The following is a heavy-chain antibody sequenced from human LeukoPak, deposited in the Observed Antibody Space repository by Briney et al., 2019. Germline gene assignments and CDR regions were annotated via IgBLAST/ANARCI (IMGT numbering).Heavy chain of an antibody. CDR1: GGSFSGYY. CDR3: ARGTKGGWYLIDY. CDR2: INHSGST. J-gene: IGHJ4*02. V-gene: IGHV4-34*01. Sequence: SETLSLTCAVYGGSFSGYYWSWIRQPPGKGLEWIGEINHSGSTNYNPSLKSRVTISVDTSKNQFSLKLSSVTAADTAVYYCARGTKGGWYLIDYWGQGTLVTVSS. D-gene: IGHD6-19*01.